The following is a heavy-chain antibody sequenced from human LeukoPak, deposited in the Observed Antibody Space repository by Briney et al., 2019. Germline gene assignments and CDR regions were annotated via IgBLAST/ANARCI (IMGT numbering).Heavy chain of an antibody. CDR3: AKDPSWSGYFDY. V-gene: IGHV1-69*06. CDR1: GGTFSSYA. J-gene: IGHJ4*02. D-gene: IGHD6-13*01. Sequence: SVKVSCKASGGTFSSYAISWVRQAPGQGLEWMGGIIPIFGTANYAQKFQGRVTITADKSTSTAYMELSSLRSEDTAVYYCAKDPSWSGYFDYWGQGTLVTVSS. CDR2: IIPIFGTA.